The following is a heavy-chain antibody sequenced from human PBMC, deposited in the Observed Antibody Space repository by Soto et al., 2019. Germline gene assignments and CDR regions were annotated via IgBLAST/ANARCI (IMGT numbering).Heavy chain of an antibody. D-gene: IGHD4-4*01. J-gene: IGHJ6*02. V-gene: IGHV1-69*01. CDR2: IIPMSGTA. CDR1: GGPFNSYT. CDR3: AIGTTVVAFYYYYAMDV. Sequence: QVQLVQSGADVKKPGSSVRVSCKASGGPFNSYTISWVRQAPGQGLEWMGGIIPMSGTAHYAQTFQGRLTMTADESTNTADMELTSLGAEDTAVYYGAIGTTVVAFYYYYAMDVWGQGTTVTVSS.